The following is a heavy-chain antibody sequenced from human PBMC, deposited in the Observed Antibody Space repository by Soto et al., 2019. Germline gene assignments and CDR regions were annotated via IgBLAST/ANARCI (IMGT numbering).Heavy chain of an antibody. CDR2: IIPIFGTA. J-gene: IGHJ6*02. CDR1: GGTFSSYA. V-gene: IGHV1-69*13. CDR3: ARADCSGGSCYYDYYYGMDV. Sequence: SVKVSCKASGGTFSSYAISWVRQAPGQGLEWMGGIIPIFGTANYAQKFQGRVTITADESTSTAYMELSSLRSEDTAVYYCARADCSGGSCYYDYYYGMDVWGQGTTVTVSS. D-gene: IGHD2-15*01.